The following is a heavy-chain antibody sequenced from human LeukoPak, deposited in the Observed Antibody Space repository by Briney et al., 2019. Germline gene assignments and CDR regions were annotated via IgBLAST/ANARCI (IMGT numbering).Heavy chain of an antibody. V-gene: IGHV6-1*01. D-gene: IGHD6-25*01. Sequence: SQTLSLTCALSGDSVSSNSVAWNWIRQSPSRGLEWLGRTFYKSRWYNDYAASVKSRITINPDTSKNLFSLQLNSVTPEDTAVYYCGRYPAAASDNHFGLDVWGQGTTVTVSS. CDR1: GDSVSSNSVA. J-gene: IGHJ6*02. CDR3: GRYPAAASDNHFGLDV. CDR2: TFYKSRWYN.